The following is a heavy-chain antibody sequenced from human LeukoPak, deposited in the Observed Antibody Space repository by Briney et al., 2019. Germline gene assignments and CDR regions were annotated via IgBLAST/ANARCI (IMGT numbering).Heavy chain of an antibody. V-gene: IGHV3-33*01. CDR3: ARDGGSGWYLGQAFDI. J-gene: IGHJ3*02. D-gene: IGHD6-19*01. CDR2: IWYDGSNK. Sequence: PGRSLRLSCAASGFTFSSYGMHWVRQAPGKGLEWVAVIWYDGSNKYYADSVKGRFTISRDNSKNTLYLQMNSLRAEDTAVYYCARDGGSGWYLGQAFDIWGQGTMVTVSS. CDR1: GFTFSSYG.